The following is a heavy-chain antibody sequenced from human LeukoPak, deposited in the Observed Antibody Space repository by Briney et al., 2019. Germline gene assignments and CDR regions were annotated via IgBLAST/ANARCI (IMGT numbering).Heavy chain of an antibody. CDR1: GFTFSSYS. CDR2: INKSSGAI. Sequence: GGSLRLSCAASGFTFSSYSMNWVRQAPGKGLEWLSYINKSSGAIYYADSVKGRLTISRDNAKNSLYLQMNSLRAEDTAVYYCARDGGYYDSSGYYNPFGYWGQGTLVTVSS. D-gene: IGHD3-22*01. V-gene: IGHV3-48*01. CDR3: ARDGGYYDSSGYYNPFGY. J-gene: IGHJ4*02.